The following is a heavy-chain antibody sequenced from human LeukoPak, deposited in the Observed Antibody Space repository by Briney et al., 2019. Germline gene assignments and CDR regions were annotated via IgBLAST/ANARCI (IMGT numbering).Heavy chain of an antibody. V-gene: IGHV3-23*01. D-gene: IGHD3-10*01. Sequence: PGGSLRLSCAASGFTFSSYAMSWVRQAPGKGLEWVSAISGSSGSTYYADPVKGRFTISRDNSKNTLYLQMNSLRAEDTAVYYCAKAGRGVRGVIYTGVDYWGQGTLVTVSS. CDR1: GFTFSSYA. CDR3: AKAGRGVRGVIYTGVDY. CDR2: ISGSSGST. J-gene: IGHJ4*02.